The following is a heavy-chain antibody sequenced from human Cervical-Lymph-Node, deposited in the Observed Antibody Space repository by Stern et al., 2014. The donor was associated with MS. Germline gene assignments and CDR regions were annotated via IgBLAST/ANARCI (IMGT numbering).Heavy chain of an antibody. J-gene: IGHJ4*02. CDR2: ISGDSGDI. CDR1: GFTFKAYS. D-gene: IGHD4-11*01. Sequence: EMQLVESGGGLVKPGGSLRLSCAASGFTFKAYSMNWVRQAPGQGLEWVSSISGDSGDIHYAASVQGRFTISRHNVKNSLYLQMNSLRAEDTAFYYCAREDYTQDFDYWGRGTLVTVSS. CDR3: AREDYTQDFDY. V-gene: IGHV3-21*04.